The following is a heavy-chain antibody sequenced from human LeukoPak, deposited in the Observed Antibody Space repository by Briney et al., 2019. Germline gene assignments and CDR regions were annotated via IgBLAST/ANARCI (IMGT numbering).Heavy chain of an antibody. J-gene: IGHJ3*02. V-gene: IGHV3-21*01. CDR1: GFSFSGYS. CDR2: ISSSIYI. CDR3: AREGNYYDSSGYPGSAFDI. D-gene: IGHD3-22*01. Sequence: GGSLRLSCAASGFSFSGYSMNWVRQAPGKGLEWVSSISSSIYIYNADSVKGRFTISRDNAKNSLYLQMNSLRAEDTAVYYCAREGNYYDSSGYPGSAFDIWGQGTMVTVSS.